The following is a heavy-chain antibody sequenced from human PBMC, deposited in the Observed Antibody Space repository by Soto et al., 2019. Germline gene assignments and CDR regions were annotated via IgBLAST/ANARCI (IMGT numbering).Heavy chain of an antibody. Sequence: SEALSLTCTVSGGSISPSSYYWGWIRQPPGKGLEWIGSIYYSGSTYYNPSLKSRVTISVDTSKNQFSLKLSSVTAADTAVYYCVLTDYWGQGTLVTVSS. CDR3: VLTDY. V-gene: IGHV4-39*01. J-gene: IGHJ4*02. CDR1: GGSISPSSYY. CDR2: IYYSGST.